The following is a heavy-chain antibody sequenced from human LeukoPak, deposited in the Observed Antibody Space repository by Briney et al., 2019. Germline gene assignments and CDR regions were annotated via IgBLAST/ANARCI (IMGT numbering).Heavy chain of an antibody. CDR2: ISYDGSNK. CDR3: AKDHDILTGYGYFDY. V-gene: IGHV3-30*04. D-gene: IGHD3-9*01. J-gene: IGHJ4*02. Sequence: GRSLRLSCAASGFTFSSYAMHWVRQAPGKGLEWVAVISYDGSNKYYADSVKGRFTISRDNSKNTLYLQMNSLRAEDTAVYYCAKDHDILTGYGYFDYWGQGTLVTVSS. CDR1: GFTFSSYA.